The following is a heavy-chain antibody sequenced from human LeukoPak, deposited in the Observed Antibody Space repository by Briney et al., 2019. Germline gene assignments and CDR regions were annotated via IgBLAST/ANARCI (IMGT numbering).Heavy chain of an antibody. D-gene: IGHD3-22*01. CDR1: GGTFSSYA. Sequence: SVKVSCKASGGTFSSYAISWVRQAPGQGLEWMGGIIPIFGTANYAQKFQGRVTITADESTGTAYMELSSLRSEDTAVYYCARNEYDSSGYGKYYFDYWGQGTLVTVSS. CDR2: IIPIFGTA. CDR3: ARNEYDSSGYGKYYFDY. J-gene: IGHJ4*02. V-gene: IGHV1-69*13.